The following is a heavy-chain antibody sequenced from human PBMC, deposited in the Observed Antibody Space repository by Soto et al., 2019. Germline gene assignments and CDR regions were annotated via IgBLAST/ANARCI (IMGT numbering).Heavy chain of an antibody. D-gene: IGHD6-19*01. CDR1: GFTFSSYA. CDR3: AKDRNRAVALGIFDY. J-gene: IGHJ4*02. Sequence: GGSLRLSCAASGFTFSSYAMSWVRQAPGKGLEWVSAISGSGGSTYYADSVKGRFTISRDNSKNTLYLQMNSLRAEDMAVYYCAKDRNRAVALGIFDYWGQGTLVTVSS. V-gene: IGHV3-23*01. CDR2: ISGSGGST.